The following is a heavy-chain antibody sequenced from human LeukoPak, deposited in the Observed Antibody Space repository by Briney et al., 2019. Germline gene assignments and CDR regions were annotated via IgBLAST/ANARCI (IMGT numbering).Heavy chain of an antibody. J-gene: IGHJ4*02. Sequence: PGRSLRLSCAASGFTFDDYAMHWVRQAPGKGLEWVSGISWNSGSIGYADSVKGRFTISRDNAKNTLYLQMNSLRAEDTAVYYCAGRSAGNLEYWGQGTLVSVSS. V-gene: IGHV3-9*01. CDR1: GFTFDDYA. CDR3: AGRSAGNLEY. CDR2: ISWNSGSI. D-gene: IGHD2-15*01.